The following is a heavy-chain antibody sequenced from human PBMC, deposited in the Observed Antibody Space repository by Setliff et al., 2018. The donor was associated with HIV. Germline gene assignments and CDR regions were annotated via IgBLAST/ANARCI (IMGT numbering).Heavy chain of an antibody. V-gene: IGHV3-48*01. CDR1: GFPFTSFS. D-gene: IGHD6-25*01. CDR3: TRTSRAAY. J-gene: IGHJ4*02. CDR2: IYDSSTI. Sequence: GGSLRLSCAASGFPFTSFSINWVRQAPGKGLEWVSRIYDSSTISYADSVKGRFTISRDNAKSSLYLQMNSLRAEDTAVYYCTRTSRAAYWGRGTLVTVSS.